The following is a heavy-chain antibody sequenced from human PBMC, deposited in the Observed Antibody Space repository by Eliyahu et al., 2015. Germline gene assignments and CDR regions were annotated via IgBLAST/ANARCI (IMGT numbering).Heavy chain of an antibody. V-gene: IGHV3-21*01. Sequence: EVQLVESGGGLVKPGGSXXLXCAAXXFTFSGYSMNWVRQAPGKGXEWVSSISSSSSYIYYADSVKGRFTISRDNAKNSLYLQMNSLRAEDTAVYYCARGITIFGVVAFDIWGQGTMVTVSS. J-gene: IGHJ3*02. D-gene: IGHD3-3*01. CDR1: XFTFSGYS. CDR3: ARGITIFGVVAFDI. CDR2: ISSSSSYI.